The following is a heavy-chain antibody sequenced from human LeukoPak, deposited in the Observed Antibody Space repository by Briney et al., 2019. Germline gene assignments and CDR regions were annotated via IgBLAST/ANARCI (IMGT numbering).Heavy chain of an antibody. V-gene: IGHV3-15*01. J-gene: IGHJ6*02. CDR3: TTPFLVPAAIYYYYYGMDV. Sequence: PGGSLRLSCAASGFTFSNAWMSWVRQAPGKGLEWVGRIKSKTDGGTTDYAAPVKGRFTISRDDSKNTLYLQMNSLKTEDTAVYYCTTPFLVPAAIYYYYYGMDVWGQGTTVTVSS. CDR2: IKSKTDGGTT. D-gene: IGHD2-2*01. CDR1: GFTFSNAW.